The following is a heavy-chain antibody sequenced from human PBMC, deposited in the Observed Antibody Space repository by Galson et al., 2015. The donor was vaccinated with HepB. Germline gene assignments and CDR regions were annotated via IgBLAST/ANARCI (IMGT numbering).Heavy chain of an antibody. CDR2: IGTRGGT. D-gene: IGHD2-15*01. Sequence: SLRLSCAASGFTFSSYAMGWVRQAPGKGLELVSSIGTRGGTEYADFVKGRFTISRDNSKNTLYLQMDSLRAEDTAIFYCARGGYPRRFDSWGQGILVTVSS. J-gene: IGHJ4*02. CDR1: GFTFSSYA. CDR3: ARGGYPRRFDS. V-gene: IGHV3-23*01.